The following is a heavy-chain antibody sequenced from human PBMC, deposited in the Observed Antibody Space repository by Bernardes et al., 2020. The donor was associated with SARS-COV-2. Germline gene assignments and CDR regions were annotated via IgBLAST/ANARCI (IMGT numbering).Heavy chain of an antibody. J-gene: IGHJ4*02. CDR2: ISKDATNE. V-gene: IGHV3-30-3*01. CDR3: AREMFAVRSYTNSGGVDS. CDR1: TFSFILHA. Sequence: GGCLRLSSSPSTFSFILHAMRWVPQAPGKGLELLASISKDATNEYYTDSVKGRFTISRDNSKNTLFLHMSSLRPEDTAVYYCAREMFAVRSYTNSGGVDSWGQGTLATVSA. D-gene: IGHD4-4*01.